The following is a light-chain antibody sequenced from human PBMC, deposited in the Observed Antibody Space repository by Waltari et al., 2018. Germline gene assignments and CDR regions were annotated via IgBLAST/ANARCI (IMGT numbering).Light chain of an antibody. CDR2: EVT. V-gene: IGLV2-8*01. CDR3: SSYAASTDVL. J-gene: IGLJ2*01. Sequence: QSALTQPPSASGSPGQSVTISCPGTSSDVGGYNYVSWYQQHPGKAPKLMIYEVTKRPSGVPDRFSGSKSGNTASLTASGLQAEDEADYYCSSYAASTDVLFGGGTKLTVL. CDR1: SSDVGGYNY.